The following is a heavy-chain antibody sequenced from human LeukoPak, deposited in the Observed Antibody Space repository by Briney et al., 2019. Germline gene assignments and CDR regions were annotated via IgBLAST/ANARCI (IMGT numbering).Heavy chain of an antibody. Sequence: ASVKVPCKASGGTFSSYAISWVRQAPGQGLEWMGRIIPILGIANYAQKFQGRVTITADKSTSTAYMELSSLRSEDTAVYYCASSEDSSGYYFDYWGQGTLVTVSS. CDR1: GGTFSSYA. CDR2: IIPILGIA. J-gene: IGHJ4*02. V-gene: IGHV1-69*04. CDR3: ASSEDSSGYYFDY. D-gene: IGHD3-22*01.